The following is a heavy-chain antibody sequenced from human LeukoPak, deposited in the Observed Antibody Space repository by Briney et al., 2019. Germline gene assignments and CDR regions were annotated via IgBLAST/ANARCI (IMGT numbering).Heavy chain of an antibody. D-gene: IGHD4-17*01. CDR1: GFTFSFFG. CDR3: SRGGYGDYNNWFDP. J-gene: IGHJ5*02. CDR2: ISSDESER. V-gene: IGHV3-30*03. Sequence: GGSLRLSCAASGFTFSFFGMYWVRQAPAKGLEWVAVISSDESERYYADSVKRRFTISRDNSKNTLYLQMNSLRAEDTAVYYCSRGGYGDYNNWFDPWGQGTLVIVSS.